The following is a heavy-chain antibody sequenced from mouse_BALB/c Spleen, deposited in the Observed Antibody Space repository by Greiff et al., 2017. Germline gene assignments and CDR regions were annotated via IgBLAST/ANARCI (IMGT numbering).Heavy chain of an antibody. CDR2: ISTYYGAA. J-gene: IGHJ2*01. Sequence: VQLQQSGAELVRPGVSVKISCKGSGYTFTDYAMHWVKQSHAKSLEWIGVISTYYGAASYNQKFKGKATMTVDKSSSTAYMELARLTSEDSAIYYCARSSMITTRYFDYWGQGTTLTVSS. CDR1: GYTFTDYA. CDR3: ARSSMITTRYFDY. D-gene: IGHD2-4*01. V-gene: IGHV1S137*01.